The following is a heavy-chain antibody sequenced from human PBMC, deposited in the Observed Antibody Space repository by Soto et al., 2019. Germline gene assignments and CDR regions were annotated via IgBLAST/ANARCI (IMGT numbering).Heavy chain of an antibody. D-gene: IGHD3-10*01. CDR1: GGTFSPYT. CDR3: TRDWEITVSTWSFGGF. CDR2: IIPLHGVT. Sequence: QVQLVQSGAEVKKPGSSVKVSCKASGGTFSPYTINWVRQAPGQRLEWMGRIIPLHGVTNDAQKFQARVTITADKSTSTAYMELSGLRFEDTALYYCTRDWEITVSTWSFGGFWGRGTLVTVSS. V-gene: IGHV1-69*08. J-gene: IGHJ4*02.